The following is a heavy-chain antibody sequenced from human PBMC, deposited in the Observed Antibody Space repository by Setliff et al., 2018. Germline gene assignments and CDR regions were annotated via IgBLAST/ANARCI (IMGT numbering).Heavy chain of an antibody. J-gene: IGHJ6*03. D-gene: IGHD3-10*01. CDR1: GASISSGSHY. Sequence: SATLSLTCNVSGASISSGSHYWSWIRQSAGEKPTWIGHVYSTGSTNYNPSFESRVSISVDKSNNQFSLKMTSVTAADTAMYYCARHKSNGSGSYPSLYMDVWGKGIMVTVSS. V-gene: IGHV4-61*09. CDR2: VYSTGST. CDR3: ARHKSNGSGSYPSLYMDV.